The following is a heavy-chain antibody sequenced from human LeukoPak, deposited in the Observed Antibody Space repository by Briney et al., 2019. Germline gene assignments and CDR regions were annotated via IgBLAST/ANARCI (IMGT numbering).Heavy chain of an antibody. CDR1: GFTFSNYG. CDR2: SSTNRGTT. D-gene: IGHD3-10*02. Sequence: GGSLRLSCVASGFTFSNYGIHWVRQAPGKGLEYVSGSSTNRGTTYYGSSVKGRFTISRDNSKNTLYLQMDSLRAEDMAVYYCARAFTWGSMFAGFDIWGQGTMVTVSS. CDR3: ARAFTWGSMFAGFDI. J-gene: IGHJ3*02. V-gene: IGHV3-64*01.